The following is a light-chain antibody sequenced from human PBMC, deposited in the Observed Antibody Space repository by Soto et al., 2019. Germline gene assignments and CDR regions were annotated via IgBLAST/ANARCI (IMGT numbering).Light chain of an antibody. CDR2: RAS. V-gene: IGKV3-20*01. CDR1: QSVSSNY. J-gene: IGKJ4*01. CDR3: QQYGSSPLT. Sequence: EIVLTQSPGTLSLSPGERATLSCRASQSVSSNYVAWYQQKPSQTPKVLIYRASSRATGIPDRFSGSGSGTDFTLTISRLEPEDFAMYYCQQYGSSPLTFGGGTKVEIK.